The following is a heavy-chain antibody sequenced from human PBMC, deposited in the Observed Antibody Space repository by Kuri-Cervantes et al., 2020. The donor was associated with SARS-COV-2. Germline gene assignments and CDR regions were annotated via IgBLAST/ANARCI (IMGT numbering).Heavy chain of an antibody. J-gene: IGHJ3*02. CDR2: INTATGNT. CDR1: GYTFSNHA. Sequence: ASVKVSCKASGYTFSNHAIHWVRQAPGQGLEWMGWINTATGNTHYSQKFQGRVTITRDTAASTEFMELNSLRSEDTAVYYCAREEGYCDSGRCYGLDAFDIWGQGTMVTVSS. D-gene: IGHD2-2*01. V-gene: IGHV1-3*04. CDR3: AREEGYCDSGRCYGLDAFDI.